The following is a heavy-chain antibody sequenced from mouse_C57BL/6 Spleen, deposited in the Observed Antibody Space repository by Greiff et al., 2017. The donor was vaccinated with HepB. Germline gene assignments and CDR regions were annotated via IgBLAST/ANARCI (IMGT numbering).Heavy chain of an antibody. D-gene: IGHD1-3*01. V-gene: IGHV1-50*01. J-gene: IGHJ3*01. Sequence: QVQLQQPGAELVKPGASVKLSCKASGYTFTSYWMQWVKQRPGQGLEWIGEIDPSDSYTNYNQKFKGKATLTVDTSSSTAYMQLSSLTSEDSAVYYGARRSLRFAYWGQGTLVTVSA. CDR2: IDPSDSYT. CDR3: ARRSLRFAY. CDR1: GYTFTSYW.